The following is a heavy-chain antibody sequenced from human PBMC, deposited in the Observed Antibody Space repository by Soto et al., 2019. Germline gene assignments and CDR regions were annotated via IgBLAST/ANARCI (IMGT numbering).Heavy chain of an antibody. CDR1: GFSFTNYW. Sequence: PGESLKISCKGSGFSFTNYWIGWVRQMPGKGLEWMGIIFPGNSDPRYGPSFQGQVTISVDKSVNTAYPQWTSLEASDTAMYFCARQRGIYSPLGYFDSWGQGTLVTVSS. V-gene: IGHV5-51*01. CDR3: ARQRGIYSPLGYFDS. D-gene: IGHD1-26*01. J-gene: IGHJ4*02. CDR2: IFPGNSDP.